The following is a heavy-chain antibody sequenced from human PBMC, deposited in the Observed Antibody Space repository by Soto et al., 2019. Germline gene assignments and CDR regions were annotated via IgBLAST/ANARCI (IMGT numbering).Heavy chain of an antibody. J-gene: IGHJ4*02. CDR3: ARDGPYYFDY. CDR2: VSYDGSNK. CDR1: GFTFSSYA. Sequence: GSLRLSCAASGFTFSSYAMHWVRQAPGKGLEWVAVVSYDGSNKYYADSVKGRFTISRDNSKNTLYLQMNSLRAEDTAVYYCARDGPYYFDYWGQGTLVTVSS. V-gene: IGHV3-30-3*01.